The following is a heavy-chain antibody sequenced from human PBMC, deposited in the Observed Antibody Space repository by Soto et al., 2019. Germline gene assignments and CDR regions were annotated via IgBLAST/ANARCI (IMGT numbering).Heavy chain of an antibody. J-gene: IGHJ6*02. D-gene: IGHD3-3*02. CDR3: ARHTIPDSLIFGVVNRLSKYGMDV. Sequence: ASETLSLTCTVSGGSISSGGYYWSWIRQHPGKGLEWIGYIYYSGSTYYNPSLKSRVTISVDTSKNQFSLKLSSVTAADTAVYYCARHTIPDSLIFGVVNRLSKYGMDVWGQGTTVTVSS. CDR2: IYYSGST. V-gene: IGHV4-31*03. CDR1: GGSISSGGYY.